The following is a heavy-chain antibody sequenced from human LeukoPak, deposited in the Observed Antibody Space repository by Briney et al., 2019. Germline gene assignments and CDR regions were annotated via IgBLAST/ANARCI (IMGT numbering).Heavy chain of an antibody. V-gene: IGHV3-23*01. D-gene: IGHD3-22*01. J-gene: IGHJ4*02. Sequence: GESLRLSCAASGFTFTNYAMTWVRQAPGKGLEWVSAISVSGAVTFYADSVKGWFTISRDNSKNTLYLQMNSLRAEDTAVYYCAKRVSSGYHRYFDYWGQGTLVTVSS. CDR3: AKRVSSGYHRYFDY. CDR1: GFTFTNYA. CDR2: ISVSGAVT.